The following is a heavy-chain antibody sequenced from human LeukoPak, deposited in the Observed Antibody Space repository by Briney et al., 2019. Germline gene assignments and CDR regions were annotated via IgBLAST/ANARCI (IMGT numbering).Heavy chain of an antibody. CDR3: TARVVPYYYYGMDV. D-gene: IGHD3-10*01. Sequence: GGSLRLSCAASGFTFSNAWMSWVRQAPGKGLEWVGRIKSKTDGGTTDYAAPVKGRFTISRDDSKNTLYLQMNSLKTEDTAVYYRTARVVPYYYYGMDVWGKGTTVTVSS. V-gene: IGHV3-15*01. CDR2: IKSKTDGGTT. J-gene: IGHJ6*04. CDR1: GFTFSNAW.